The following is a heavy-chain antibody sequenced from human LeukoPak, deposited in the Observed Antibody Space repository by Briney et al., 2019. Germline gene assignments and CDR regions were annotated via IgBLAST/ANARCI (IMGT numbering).Heavy chain of an antibody. J-gene: IGHJ4*02. Sequence: DPAETLSLTCTVSGGSISSSSYYWGWIRQPPGKGLEWIRRIYYSGSTYYNPSLKSRVTMTVDTSKNQFSLKLSAVTATDTAIYYCARCITMVRGVIRPPDSWGQGTLVTVSS. CDR1: GGSISSSSYY. CDR3: ARCITMVRGVIRPPDS. D-gene: IGHD3-10*01. V-gene: IGHV4-39*01. CDR2: IYYSGST.